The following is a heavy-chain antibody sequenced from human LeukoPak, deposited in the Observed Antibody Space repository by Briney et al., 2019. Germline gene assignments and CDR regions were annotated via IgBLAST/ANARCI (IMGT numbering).Heavy chain of an antibody. D-gene: IGHD2-2*02. CDR3: ARDSGCSSTSCYTRGSFDY. CDR1: RFTFSSYS. V-gene: IGHV3-48*04. Sequence: GGSLRLSCAASRFTFSSYSMNWVRQAPGKGLEWVSYISSSSSTIYYADSVKGRFTISRDNAKNSLYLQMNSLRAEDTAVYYCARDSGCSSTSCYTRGSFDYWGQGTLVTVSS. CDR2: ISSSSSTI. J-gene: IGHJ4*02.